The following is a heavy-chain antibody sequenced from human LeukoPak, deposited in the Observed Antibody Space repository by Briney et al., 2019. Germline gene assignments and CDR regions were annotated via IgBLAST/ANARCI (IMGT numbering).Heavy chain of an antibody. D-gene: IGHD5-12*01. V-gene: IGHV4-38-2*02. J-gene: IGHJ5*02. CDR3: ARDPEIVATSSSWFDP. CDR1: GYSISSGYY. Sequence: PSETLSLTCAVSGYSISSGYYWGWIRQPPGKGLEWIGSIYHSGSTYYNPSLKSRVTISADTSKNQFSLKLSSVTAADTAVYYCARDPEIVATSSSWFDPWGQGTLVTVSS. CDR2: IYHSGST.